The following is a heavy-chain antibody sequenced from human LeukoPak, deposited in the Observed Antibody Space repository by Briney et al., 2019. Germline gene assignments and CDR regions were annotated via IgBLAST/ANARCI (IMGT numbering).Heavy chain of an antibody. V-gene: IGHV3-74*01. CDR3: ARELPREVTLDY. D-gene: IGHD2-21*02. Sequence: GGSLRLSCVASEFDFFSYGMQWVRQAPGKGLVWASRIFSDGTTTSYADSVKGRFTISRDNAKNTLYLQMNSLRAEDTAVYYCARELPREVTLDYWGQGTLVTVSP. CDR2: IFSDGTTT. J-gene: IGHJ4*01. CDR1: EFDFFSYG.